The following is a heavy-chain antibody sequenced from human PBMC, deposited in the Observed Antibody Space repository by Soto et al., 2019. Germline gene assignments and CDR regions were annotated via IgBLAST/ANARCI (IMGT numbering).Heavy chain of an antibody. D-gene: IGHD5-18*01. Sequence: GASVKVSCKASGGTFSSYAISWVRQAPGQGLEWMGGIIPIFGTANYAQKFQGRVTITADESTSTAYMELSSLRSEDTAVYYCARSGPPHRPRYSYSYYQPRPFDYWGQGTLVTVSS. CDR1: GGTFSSYA. J-gene: IGHJ4*02. V-gene: IGHV1-69*13. CDR2: IIPIFGTA. CDR3: ARSGPPHRPRYSYSYYQPRPFDY.